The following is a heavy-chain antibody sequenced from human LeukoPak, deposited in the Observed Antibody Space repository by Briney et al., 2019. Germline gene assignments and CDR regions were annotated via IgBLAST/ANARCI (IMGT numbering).Heavy chain of an antibody. Sequence: AEGSLRLSCAASGFTFSSYAMRWVRQAPGKGLEWVSSLSGSGGTIYYADSVKGRFTISRDNSKNTLYLQMNSLRAEDTAVYYCATGISGRTFDSWGQGTLVTVSS. V-gene: IGHV3-23*01. CDR2: LSGSGGTI. J-gene: IGHJ4*02. CDR3: ATGISGRTFDS. CDR1: GFTFSSYA. D-gene: IGHD6-19*01.